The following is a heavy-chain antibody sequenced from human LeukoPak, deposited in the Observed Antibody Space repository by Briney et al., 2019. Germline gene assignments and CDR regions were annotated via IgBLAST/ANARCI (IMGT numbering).Heavy chain of an antibody. CDR1: ERMVRNSY. J-gene: IGHJ6*03. CDR3: VRDLRDRRGYSNYYMDV. CDR2: IYSGGST. D-gene: IGHD3-10*01. V-gene: IGHV3-53*01. Sequence: GGSPRLSCEGPERMVRNSYMSWVRRSPGRGLEWVSVIYSGGSTDYADSVKGRFTTSRDTSKNTLYLHMNDVRAEDTGIYYCVRDLRDRRGYSNYYMDVWGKGTTVIVSS.